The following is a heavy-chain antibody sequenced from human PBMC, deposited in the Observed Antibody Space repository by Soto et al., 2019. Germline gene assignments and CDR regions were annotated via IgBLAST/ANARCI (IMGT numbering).Heavy chain of an antibody. Sequence: GGSMRLSCEASGLTFSSYEMSWVCQAPGKGLEWVSAISGRGGSTYYADSVKGRCNISRDNSKNTLYLQMNSLRAEDTAVYYCAKDFTYSSSYCFDYWGQGSLVTVS. CDR1: GLTFSSYE. V-gene: IGHV3-23*01. CDR3: AKDFTYSSSYCFDY. CDR2: ISGRGGST. J-gene: IGHJ4*02. D-gene: IGHD6-6*01.